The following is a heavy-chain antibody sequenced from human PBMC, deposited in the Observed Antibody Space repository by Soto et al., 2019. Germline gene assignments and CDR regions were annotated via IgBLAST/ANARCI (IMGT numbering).Heavy chain of an antibody. Sequence: PGESLKISCKGSGNSFTSYWISWVRQMPGKGLEWMGRIDPSDSYTNYSPSFQGHVTISADKSISTAYLQWSSLRASDTAMYYCARQIYGSDTGPNFQYYFDSWGQGTPVTVSS. V-gene: IGHV5-10-1*01. CDR3: ARQIYGSDTGPNFQYYFDS. CDR2: IDPSDSYT. CDR1: GNSFTSYW. D-gene: IGHD5-18*01. J-gene: IGHJ4*02.